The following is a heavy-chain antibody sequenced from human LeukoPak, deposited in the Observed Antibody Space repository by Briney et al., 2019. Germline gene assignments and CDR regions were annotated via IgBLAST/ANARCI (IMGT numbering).Heavy chain of an antibody. V-gene: IGHV1-18*01. CDR3: ARDLGYDSSGYYRTPAYFDY. CDR1: GYTFTSYG. CDR2: IIAYNGNT. J-gene: IGHJ4*02. D-gene: IGHD3-22*01. Sequence: ASVKVSCKASGYTFTSYGISWVRQAPGQGLEWMGWIIAYNGNTNYAQKLQGRVTMTTDTSTSTAYMELRSLRSDDTAVYYCARDLGYDSSGYYRTPAYFDYWGQGTLVTVSS.